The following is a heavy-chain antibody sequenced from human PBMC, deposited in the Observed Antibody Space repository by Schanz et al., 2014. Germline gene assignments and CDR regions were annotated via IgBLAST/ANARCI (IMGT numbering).Heavy chain of an antibody. Sequence: VRLVESGGGLVQPGGSLRLSCAASGFTFSSYAMTWVRQAPGMGLEWVSAISASGGTTYYADSVKGRFTISRDNSKNTLYLQMNTLRAEDTAVYYCAKVRYSSGWRGDYFDEWGQGTLVTVAS. CDR2: ISASGGTT. V-gene: IGHV3-23*04. J-gene: IGHJ4*02. CDR1: GFTFSSYA. D-gene: IGHD6-25*01. CDR3: AKVRYSSGWRGDYFDE.